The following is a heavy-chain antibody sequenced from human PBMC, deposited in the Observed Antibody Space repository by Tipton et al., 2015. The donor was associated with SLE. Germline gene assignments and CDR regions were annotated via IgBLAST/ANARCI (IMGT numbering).Heavy chain of an antibody. J-gene: IGHJ6*02. CDR3: ARETRGVQGLLNYYGLDV. V-gene: IGHV4-59*01. Sequence: TLSLTCTVSGGSISSYFWSWIRQPPGKGLEWIGHIYYSGNTDYSYSLKSRVTISLDTPKSKPSLKLSSVTAADTAVYYCARETRGVQGLLNYYGLDVWGQGTTVIVSS. CDR1: GGSISSYF. D-gene: IGHD3-10*01. CDR2: IYYSGNT.